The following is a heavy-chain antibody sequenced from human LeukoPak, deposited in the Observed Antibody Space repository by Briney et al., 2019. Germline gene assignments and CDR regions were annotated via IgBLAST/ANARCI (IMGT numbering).Heavy chain of an antibody. J-gene: IGHJ6*03. CDR3: ARATRRSWYNYYYYMDV. D-gene: IGHD6-13*01. CDR1: GYTFTSYA. Sequence: ASVKVSCKASGYTFTSYAMNWVRQAPGQGLEWMGWINTNTGNPTYAQGFTGRFVFSLDTSVSTAYLQISSLKAEDTAVYYCARATRRSWYNYYYYMDVWGKGTTVTVSS. V-gene: IGHV7-4-1*02. CDR2: INTNTGNP.